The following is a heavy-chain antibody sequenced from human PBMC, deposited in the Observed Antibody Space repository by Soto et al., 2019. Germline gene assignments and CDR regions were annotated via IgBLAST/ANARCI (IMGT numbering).Heavy chain of an antibody. J-gene: IGHJ6*02. Sequence: GGSLRLSCVASGFSFRGFEMNWVRQAPGKGLEWLSYITASGTVTHYADSVKGRFTISRDNAQNSLFLHMSSLRADDTAMYYCARDMIIVEYGMDISGQGKAVTVSS. CDR1: GFSFRGFE. V-gene: IGHV3-48*03. CDR3: ARDMIIVEYGMDI. CDR2: ITASGTVT. D-gene: IGHD3-22*01.